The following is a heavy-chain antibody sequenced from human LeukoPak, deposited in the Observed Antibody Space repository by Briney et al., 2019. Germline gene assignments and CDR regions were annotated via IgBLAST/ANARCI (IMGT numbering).Heavy chain of an antibody. D-gene: IGHD3-16*01. V-gene: IGHV4-4*07. CDR2: IYTSGST. CDR1: GGSISSYY. J-gene: IGHJ6*02. CDR3: AGLWGVMGYYYGMDV. Sequence: SETLSLTCTVSGGSISSYYWSWIRQPAGKGLEWIGRIYTSGSTNYNPSLKSRVTMSVDTSKNQFSLKLSSVTAADTAVYYCAGLWGVMGYYYGMDVWGQGTTVTVSS.